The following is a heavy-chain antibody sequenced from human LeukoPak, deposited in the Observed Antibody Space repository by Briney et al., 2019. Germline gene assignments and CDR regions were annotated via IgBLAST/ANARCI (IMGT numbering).Heavy chain of an antibody. V-gene: IGHV3-33*06. CDR2: IWYDGSNK. CDR1: GFTFSSYG. CDR3: AKGVGIAAAGTLDP. J-gene: IGHJ5*02. Sequence: GGSLRLSCAASGFTFSSYGMHWVRQAPGKGLEWVAVIWYDGSNKYYADSVKGRFTISRDNSKNTLYLQMNSLRAEDTAVYYCAKGVGIAAAGTLDPWGQGTLVTVSS. D-gene: IGHD6-13*01.